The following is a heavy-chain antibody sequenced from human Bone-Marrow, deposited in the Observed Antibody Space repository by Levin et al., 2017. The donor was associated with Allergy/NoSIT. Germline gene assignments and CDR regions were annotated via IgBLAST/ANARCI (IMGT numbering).Heavy chain of an antibody. CDR3: AKDKPYGASWGYYFDN. V-gene: IGHV3-30-3*01. J-gene: IGHJ4*02. CDR2: ISSDGSDK. D-gene: IGHD3-10*01. Sequence: GGSLRLSCAASGFTFSDYAMHWVRQTPGKGLEWVAVISSDGSDKYYLDSVQGRFTISRDNSKNTLFLQMNSLKTEDAALYYCAKDKPYGASWGYYFDNWGQGTLVTVSS. CDR1: GFTFSDYA.